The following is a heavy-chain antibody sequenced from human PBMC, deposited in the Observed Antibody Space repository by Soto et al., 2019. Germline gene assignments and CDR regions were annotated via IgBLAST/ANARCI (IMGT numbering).Heavy chain of an antibody. CDR2: IDWADDK. J-gene: IGHJ4*02. V-gene: IGHV2-70*01. CDR1: GFSLSTTGMC. D-gene: IGHD5-18*01. CDR3: SRAVGGFTYGYPDY. Sequence: SGPTLVNPTQSLTLTCTFSGFSLSTTGMCVSWIRQPPGKALEWLALIDWADDKYYSTSLKTRLTISKDTSKNQVVLTMTNVEPVDTATYFCSRAVGGFTYGYPDYWGQGTLVTVSS.